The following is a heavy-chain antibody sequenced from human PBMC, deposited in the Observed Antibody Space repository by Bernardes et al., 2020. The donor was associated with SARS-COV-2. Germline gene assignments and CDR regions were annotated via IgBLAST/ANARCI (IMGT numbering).Heavy chain of an antibody. J-gene: IGHJ4*02. D-gene: IGHD3-3*01. Sequence: GGSLRLSCAASGFTFSSYEMNWVRQAPGKGLEWVSYISSSGSTIYYADSVKGRFTISRDNAKNSLYLQMNSLRAEDTAVYYCARVMDDFWSGYYYPPYFDYWGQGTLVTVSS. CDR2: ISSSGSTI. CDR1: GFTFSSYE. CDR3: ARVMDDFWSGYYYPPYFDY. V-gene: IGHV3-48*03.